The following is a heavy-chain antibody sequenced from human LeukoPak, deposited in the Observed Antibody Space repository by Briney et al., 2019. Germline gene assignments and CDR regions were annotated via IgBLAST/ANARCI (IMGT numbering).Heavy chain of an antibody. CDR2: VSHSGDT. J-gene: IGHJ4*02. Sequence: SETLSLTCAVYGGSFSNSYWSWIRHPPGEGLEWVGEVSHSGDTNYNPSLKSRVTISLGAAKNQFSLNLSSVTAADTAVHYCARGSNSVACWGQGTLVTVSS. CDR3: ARGSNSVAC. D-gene: IGHD4-23*01. V-gene: IGHV4-34*01. CDR1: GGSFSNSY.